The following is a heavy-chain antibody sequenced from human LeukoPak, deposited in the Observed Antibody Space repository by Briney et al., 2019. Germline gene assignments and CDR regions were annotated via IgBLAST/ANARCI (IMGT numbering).Heavy chain of an antibody. J-gene: IGHJ6*02. CDR1: GGSSSGYY. D-gene: IGHD2-15*01. CDR2: INHSGST. Sequence: PSETLSLTCAVYGGSSSGYYWSWIRQPPGKGLEWIGEINHSGSTNYNPSLKSRVTISVDTSKNQFSLKLSSVTAADTAVYYCARGPPDIVVVVAASSYYYGMDVWGQGTTVTVSS. V-gene: IGHV4-34*01. CDR3: ARGPPDIVVVVAASSYYYGMDV.